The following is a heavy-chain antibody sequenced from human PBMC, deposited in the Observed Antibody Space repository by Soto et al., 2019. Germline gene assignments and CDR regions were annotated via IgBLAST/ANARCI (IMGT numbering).Heavy chain of an antibody. CDR1: GYSFTSYW. CDR3: ARFMTAMSSGRYYGMDV. D-gene: IGHD5-18*01. CDR2: IYPGDSDT. V-gene: IGHV5-51*01. J-gene: IGHJ6*02. Sequence: PGESLKISCXGSGYSFTSYWIGWVRQMPGKGLEWMGIIYPGDSDTRYSPSFQGQVTISADKSISTAYLQWSSLKASDTAMYYCARFMTAMSSGRYYGMDVWGQGTTVTVSS.